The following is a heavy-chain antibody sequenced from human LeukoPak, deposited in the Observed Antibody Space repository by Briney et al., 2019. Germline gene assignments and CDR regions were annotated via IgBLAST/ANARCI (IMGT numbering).Heavy chain of an antibody. J-gene: IGHJ6*02. CDR1: GFTFSSCW. V-gene: IGHV3-7*05. D-gene: IGHD3-22*01. Sequence: PGGSLRLSCAAPGFTFSSCWMSWVRQAPGKGLEWVANIKQDGSEKYYVDSVKGRFTISRDNAKNSLYLQMNSLRAEDTAVYYCARDYDPRQSYYYYGMDVWGQGTTVTVSS. CDR3: ARDYDPRQSYYYYGMDV. CDR2: IKQDGSEK.